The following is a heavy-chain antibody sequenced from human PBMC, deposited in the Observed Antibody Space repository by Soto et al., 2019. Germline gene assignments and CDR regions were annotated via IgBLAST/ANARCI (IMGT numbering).Heavy chain of an antibody. V-gene: IGHV3-30-3*01. Sequence: QVQLVESGGGVVQPGRSLRLSCAASGFTFSSYAMHWVRQAPGTGLEWVAVISYDGSNKYYADSVKGRFTISRDNSKNTLYLQMNSLRAEDTAVYYCARDRKRDYFDYWGQGTLVTVSS. CDR3: ARDRKRDYFDY. CDR2: ISYDGSNK. J-gene: IGHJ4*02. CDR1: GFTFSSYA.